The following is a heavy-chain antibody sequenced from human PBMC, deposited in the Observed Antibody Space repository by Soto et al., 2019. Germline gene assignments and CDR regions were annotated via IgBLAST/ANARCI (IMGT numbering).Heavy chain of an antibody. V-gene: IGHV1-69*13. J-gene: IGHJ6*02. D-gene: IGHD2-21*02. Sequence: SVKVSCKASGGTFSSYAISWVRQAPGQGLEWMGGIIPIFGIANYAQKFQGRVTITADESTSTAYMELSSLRSEDTAVYYCASAYCGGDCYPGDYYGMDVWGQGTTVTVSS. CDR3: ASAYCGGDCYPGDYYGMDV. CDR2: IIPIFGIA. CDR1: GGTFSSYA.